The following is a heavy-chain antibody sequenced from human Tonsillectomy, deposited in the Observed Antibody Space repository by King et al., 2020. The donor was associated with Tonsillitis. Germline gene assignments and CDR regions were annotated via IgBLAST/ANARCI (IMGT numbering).Heavy chain of an antibody. CDR1: GFTFSSYA. CDR3: VKAGRFLEWLPVDY. V-gene: IGHV3-64D*06. J-gene: IGHJ4*02. CDR2: ISSNGGST. D-gene: IGHD3-3*01. Sequence: VQLVESGGGLVQPGGSLRLSCSASGFTFSSYAMHWVRQAPGKGLEYVSAISSNGGSTYYADSVKGRFTISRDNSKNTLYLQMSSLRAEDTAVYYCVKAGRFLEWLPVDYWGQGTLVTVSS.